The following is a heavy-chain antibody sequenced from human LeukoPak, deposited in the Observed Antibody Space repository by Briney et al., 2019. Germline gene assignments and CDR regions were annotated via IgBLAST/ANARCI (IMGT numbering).Heavy chain of an antibody. V-gene: IGHV3-23*01. CDR3: AKDLEPIEQTPIVVVPAARQGDAFDI. D-gene: IGHD2-2*01. CDR2: ISGSGGST. J-gene: IGHJ3*02. Sequence: PGGSLRLSCAASGFTFSNAWMSWVRQAPGKGLEWVSAISGSGGSTYYADSVKGRFTISRDNSKNTLYLQMNSLRTEDTAVYYCAKDLEPIEQTPIVVVPAARQGDAFDIWGQGTMVTVSS. CDR1: GFTFSNAW.